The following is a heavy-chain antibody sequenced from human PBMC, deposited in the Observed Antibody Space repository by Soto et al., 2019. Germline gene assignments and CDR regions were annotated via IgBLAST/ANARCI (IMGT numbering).Heavy chain of an antibody. J-gene: IGHJ4*02. Sequence: GGSLRLSCAASGFTFGGSAMHWVRQASGKGLEWVGHIRSKTNSYATAYAESVKGRFTISRDDSMNAAYLQMNSLKTEDTAVYFCTRQTDAVQWLVVPTDYNFDYWGQGTLVTVSS. V-gene: IGHV3-73*01. CDR1: GFTFGGSA. CDR3: TRQTDAVQWLVVPTDYNFDY. CDR2: IRSKTNSYAT. D-gene: IGHD6-19*01.